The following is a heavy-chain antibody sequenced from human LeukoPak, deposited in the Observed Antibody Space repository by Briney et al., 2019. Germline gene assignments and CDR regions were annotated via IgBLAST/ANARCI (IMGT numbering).Heavy chain of an antibody. J-gene: IGHJ4*02. CDR2: INPNSGGT. CDR3: ARVAAAGNYYFDY. D-gene: IGHD6-13*01. CDR1: GYTFTGYY. V-gene: IGHV1-2*02. Sequence: ASVKVSCKASGYTFTGYYMHWVRQAPGQGLEWMGWINPNSGGTNYAQKFQGRVTMTRDTSISTAYMELSRLRSDDTAVYYCARVAAAGNYYFDYWGQGTLVTVSS.